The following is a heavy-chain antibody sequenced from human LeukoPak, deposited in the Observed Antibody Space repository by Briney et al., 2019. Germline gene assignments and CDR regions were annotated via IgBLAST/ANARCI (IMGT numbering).Heavy chain of an antibody. CDR1: GFTFSSYW. J-gene: IGHJ6*04. CDR3: ARDRYYDSSGLDV. V-gene: IGHV3-7*01. Sequence: PGGPLRLSCAASGFTFSSYWMSWVRQAPGKGLERVANIKQDGSEKYYVDSVKGRFTISRDNAKNSLYLQMNSLRAEDTAVYYCARDRYYDSSGLDVWGKGTTVTVSS. CDR2: IKQDGSEK. D-gene: IGHD3-22*01.